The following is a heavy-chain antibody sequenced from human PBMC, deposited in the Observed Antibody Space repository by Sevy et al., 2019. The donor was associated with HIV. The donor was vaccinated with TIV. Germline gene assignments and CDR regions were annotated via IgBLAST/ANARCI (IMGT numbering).Heavy chain of an antibody. D-gene: IGHD4-4*01. Sequence: GGSLRLSCAASGFTFSSYAMSWVRQAPGKGLEWVSAISGSGGSTYYADSVKGRFTISRDNSKNTLYLQMNSLRAEDTAVYYCAKVGVTTAPRYYYYGMDVWGQGTTVTVSS. CDR2: ISGSGGST. J-gene: IGHJ6*02. CDR1: GFTFSSYA. V-gene: IGHV3-23*01. CDR3: AKVGVTTAPRYYYYGMDV.